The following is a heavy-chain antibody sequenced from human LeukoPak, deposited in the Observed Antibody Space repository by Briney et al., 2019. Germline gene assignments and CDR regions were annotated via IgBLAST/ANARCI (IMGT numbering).Heavy chain of an antibody. CDR2: IFYRGST. J-gene: IGHJ3*02. D-gene: IGHD3-10*01. Sequence: SETLSLTCTVSGGSLSSYYWSWVRQPPGKRLEWIGYIFYRGSTNYNPSLKSRVAISEDTSKNQFSLNLSSVTAADTAVYYCARGGYYGSGSDDAFDICGQGTMVTVSS. CDR3: ARGGYYGSGSDDAFDI. V-gene: IGHV4-59*01. CDR1: GGSLSSYY.